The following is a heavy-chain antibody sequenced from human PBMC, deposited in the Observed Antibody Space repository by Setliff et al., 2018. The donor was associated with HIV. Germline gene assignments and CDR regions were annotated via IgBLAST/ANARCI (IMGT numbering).Heavy chain of an antibody. CDR3: ARDTCDTPSCYAGPRFVY. D-gene: IGHD2-2*01. Sequence: PGGSLRLSCIASAFSFNNYYMTWVRQAPGKGLEWVADIKQDGTDKYYVDSVRGRFTISRDNARNSLFLQMNSLRVEDTAVYYCARDTCDTPSCYAGPRFVYWGQGNLVTVSS. CDR2: IKQDGTDK. V-gene: IGHV3-7*04. CDR1: AFSFNNYY. J-gene: IGHJ4*02.